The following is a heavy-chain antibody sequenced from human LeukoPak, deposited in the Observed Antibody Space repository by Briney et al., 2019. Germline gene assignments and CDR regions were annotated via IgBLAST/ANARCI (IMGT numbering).Heavy chain of an antibody. CDR1: GFTFSKYW. CDR3: ATKQWLAPPPDS. D-gene: IGHD6-19*01. Sequence: GGSLRLSCAASGFTFSKYWMLWVRQAPGKGLESVSRINTDGTVTTYADSMKGRFTVSRDNADNTMVLQMNSVRDEDTAVYYCATKQWLAPPPDSWGEGTPVTVSS. CDR2: INTDGTVT. V-gene: IGHV3-74*01. J-gene: IGHJ4*02.